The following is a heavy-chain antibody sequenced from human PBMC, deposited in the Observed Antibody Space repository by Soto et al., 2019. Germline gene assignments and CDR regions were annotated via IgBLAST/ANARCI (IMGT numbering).Heavy chain of an antibody. D-gene: IGHD3-22*01. V-gene: IGHV3-53*02. CDR2: IYSGGST. J-gene: IGHJ3*02. CDR1: GFTVSSNY. CDR3: ARDYYDSSGNAFDI. Sequence: EVQLVETGGGLIQPGGSLRLSCAASGFTVSSNYMSWVRQAPGKGLEWVSVIYSGGSTYYADSVKGRFTISRDNSKNTLYLQMNSLRAEDTAVYYCARDYYDSSGNAFDIWGQGTMVTVSS.